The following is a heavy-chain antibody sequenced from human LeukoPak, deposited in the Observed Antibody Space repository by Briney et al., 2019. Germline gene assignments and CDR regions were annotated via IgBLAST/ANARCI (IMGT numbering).Heavy chain of an antibody. CDR2: IYHSGIT. CDR3: ARARAYSSSWCYFDY. Sequence: SETLSLTCTVSGGSISSGDYYWSWIRQPPGKGLEWIGHIYHSGITYYNPSLKSRVTFLVDTSKNQFSLKVNSVTAADTAVYHCARARAYSSSWCYFDYWGQGTLVTVSS. V-gene: IGHV4-30-4*08. CDR1: GGSISSGDYY. J-gene: IGHJ4*02. D-gene: IGHD6-13*01.